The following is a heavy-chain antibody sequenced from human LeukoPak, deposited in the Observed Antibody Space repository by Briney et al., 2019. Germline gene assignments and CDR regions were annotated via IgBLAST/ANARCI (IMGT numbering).Heavy chain of an antibody. Sequence: GGSLRLSCAASGFTFSSYWMTWVRQAPGKGLEWVANIKQDGGEKYYVDSVKGRFTISRDNAKNSLFLRMNSLRVEDTAVYYCASLKGMDVWGQGTTVTVSS. CDR1: GFTFSSYW. V-gene: IGHV3-7*01. CDR3: ASLKGMDV. CDR2: IKQDGGEK. J-gene: IGHJ6*02.